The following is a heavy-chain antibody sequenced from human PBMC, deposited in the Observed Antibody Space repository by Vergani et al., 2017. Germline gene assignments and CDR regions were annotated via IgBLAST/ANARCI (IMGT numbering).Heavy chain of an antibody. CDR1: GGSISSYY. CDR2: IYYSGST. D-gene: IGHD6-6*01. Sequence: QVQLQQWGAGLLKPSETLSLTCAVSGGSISSYYWSWIRQPPGKGLEWIGYIYYSGSTNYNPSLKSRVTISVDTSKNQFSLKLSSVTAADTAVYYCARDSGLSSSGVDYWGQGTLVTVSS. CDR3: ARDSGLSSSGVDY. V-gene: IGHV4-59*01. J-gene: IGHJ4*02.